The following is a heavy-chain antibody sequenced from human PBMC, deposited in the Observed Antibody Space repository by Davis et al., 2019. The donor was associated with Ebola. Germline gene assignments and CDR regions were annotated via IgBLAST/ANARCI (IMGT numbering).Heavy chain of an antibody. CDR2: VTWNGDTK. CDR1: GFTFDDFA. J-gene: IGHJ4*01. Sequence: PGGSLRLSCEASGFTFDDFAMHWVRQAPGKGLEWVSGVTWNGDTKAYADSVKDRFTISRDNAKNSLSLQMNSLRPEDTALYYCARDLWSSIFGVAITHWGRGSLVTVSS. CDR3: ARDLWSSIFGVAITH. V-gene: IGHV3-9*01. D-gene: IGHD3-3*01.